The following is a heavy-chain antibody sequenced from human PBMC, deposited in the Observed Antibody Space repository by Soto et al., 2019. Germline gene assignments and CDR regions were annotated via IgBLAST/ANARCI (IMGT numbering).Heavy chain of an antibody. V-gene: IGHV1-46*01. CDR2: INPSGGST. CDR3: ARARIAVAGLGLY. J-gene: IGHJ4*02. CDR1: GYTFTSYY. D-gene: IGHD6-19*01. Sequence: QVQLVQSGAEVKKPGASVKVSCKASGYTFTSYYMHWVRQAPGQGLEWMGIINPSGGSTSYAQKFQGRLAMTRDTTTSTVDMELNSLRAEDPAVYYCARARIAVAGLGLYWGQGTLVTVSS.